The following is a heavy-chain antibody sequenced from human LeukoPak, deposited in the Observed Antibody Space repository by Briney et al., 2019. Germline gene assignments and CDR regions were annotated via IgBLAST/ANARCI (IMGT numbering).Heavy chain of an antibody. J-gene: IGHJ4*02. D-gene: IGHD6-13*01. V-gene: IGHV3-21*01. CDR1: GFTFSSYE. CDR2: ISSSGSYI. CDR3: ARGAPRIAAAGRANFDY. Sequence: GGSLRLSCAASGFTFSSYEMNWVRQAPGKGLEWVSSISSSGSYIYYADSVKGRFTISRDNAKNSLYLQMNSLRAEDTAVYYCARGAPRIAAAGRANFDYWGQGTLVTVSS.